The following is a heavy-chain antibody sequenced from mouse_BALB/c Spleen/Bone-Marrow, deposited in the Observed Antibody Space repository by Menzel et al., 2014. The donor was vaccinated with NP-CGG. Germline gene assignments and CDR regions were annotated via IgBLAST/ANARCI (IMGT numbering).Heavy chain of an antibody. V-gene: IGHV1-54*01. Sequence: VHLVESGAELVRPGTSVKVSCKASGYAFTNYLIEWAKRRPGQGLEWIGVINPGSGGTNYNEKFEAKATLTADKSSSTAYMQLSSLTSDDSAVYFCARCLTGTSAMDYWGQGTSVTVSS. J-gene: IGHJ4*01. CDR2: INPGSGGT. D-gene: IGHD4-1*01. CDR1: GYAFTNYL. CDR3: ARCLTGTSAMDY.